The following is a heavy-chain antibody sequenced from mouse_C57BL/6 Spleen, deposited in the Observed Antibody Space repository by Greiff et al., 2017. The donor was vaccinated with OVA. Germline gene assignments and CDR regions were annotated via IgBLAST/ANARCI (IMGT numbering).Heavy chain of an antibody. CDR3: AITSNPDWFAY. V-gene: IGHV1-74*01. CDR2: IHPSDSDT. J-gene: IGHJ3*01. Sequence: VQLQQSGADLVKPGASVKVSCTASGYTFTSYWMHWVQQRPGQGLEWIGSIHPSDSDTNYKQKLKGKATLTVDKSSSTVYLQLISLTSEDTAVYYCAITSNPDWFAYWGKGTLVTVSA. D-gene: IGHD2-5*01. CDR1: GYTFTSYW.